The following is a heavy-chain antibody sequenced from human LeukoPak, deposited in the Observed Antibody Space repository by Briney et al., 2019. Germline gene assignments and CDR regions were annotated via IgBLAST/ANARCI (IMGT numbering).Heavy chain of an antibody. CDR3: ARGYGSGSYYFDH. CDR1: GGSISSSSYY. V-gene: IGHV4-39*01. J-gene: IGHJ5*02. CDR2: IYYSGST. D-gene: IGHD3-10*01. Sequence: PSETLSLTCTVSGGSISSSSYYWGWIRQPPGKGLEWIGSIYYSGSTYYNPSLKSRVTISVDTSKNQFSLKLSSVTAADTAVYYCARGYGSGSYYFDHWGQGTLVTVSS.